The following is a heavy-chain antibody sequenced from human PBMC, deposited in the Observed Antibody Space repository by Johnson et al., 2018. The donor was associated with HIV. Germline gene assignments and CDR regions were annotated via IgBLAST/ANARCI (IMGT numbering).Heavy chain of an antibody. CDR2: IWYDGSNK. CDR3: AKGVFYGGEDAFDI. D-gene: IGHD4-23*01. J-gene: IGHJ3*02. CDR1: GFTFSSYG. V-gene: IGHV3-33*06. Sequence: QVQLVESGGGVVQPGRSLRLSCTASGFTFSSYGIHWVRQAPGKGLEWVALIWYDGSNKYYADSVKGRFTISRDNSKNTLYLQMKSLIAEDTAVYYCAKGVFYGGEDAFDIWGQGTMVTVSS.